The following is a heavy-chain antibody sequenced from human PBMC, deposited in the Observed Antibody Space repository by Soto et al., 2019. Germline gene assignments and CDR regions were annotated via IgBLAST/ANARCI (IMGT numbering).Heavy chain of an antibody. D-gene: IGHD3-3*01. CDR2: ISYDGSNK. CDR1: GFTLSSYA. Sequence: QVQLVESGGGVVQPGRSLRLSCAASGFTLSSYAMHWVRQAPGKGLEWVAVISYDGSNKYYADSVKGRFTISRDNSKNTLYLQMNSLRAEDTAVYYCARGGYDFWSGPLYGGMDVWGQGTTVTVSS. J-gene: IGHJ6*02. CDR3: ARGGYDFWSGPLYGGMDV. V-gene: IGHV3-30-3*01.